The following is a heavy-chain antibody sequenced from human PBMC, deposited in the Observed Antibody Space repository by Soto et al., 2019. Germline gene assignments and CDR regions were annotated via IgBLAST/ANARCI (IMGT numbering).Heavy chain of an antibody. Sequence: QVQLVESGGGVVQPGRSLRLSCAASGFTFSSYGMHWVRQAPGKGLEWVAVIWYDGSNKYYADSVKGRFTISRDNSKNTVYLQSAIMRAEETAVYYCARDGRAGVFDYWGQGTLVTVSS. CDR3: ARDGRAGVFDY. CDR2: IWYDGSNK. D-gene: IGHD1-26*01. J-gene: IGHJ4*02. V-gene: IGHV3-33*01. CDR1: GFTFSSYG.